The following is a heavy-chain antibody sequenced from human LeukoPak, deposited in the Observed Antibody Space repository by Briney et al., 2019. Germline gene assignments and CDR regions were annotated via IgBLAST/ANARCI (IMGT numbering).Heavy chain of an antibody. Sequence: GASVKVSCKASGYTFTSYGISWVRQAPGQGLEWMGWISAYNGNTNYAQKLRGRVTMTTDTSTSTAYMELRSLRSDDTAVYYCARDPGFGLEAGRFDYWGQGTLVTVSS. CDR1: GYTFTSYG. CDR3: ARDPGFGLEAGRFDY. D-gene: IGHD3-10*01. J-gene: IGHJ4*02. CDR2: ISAYNGNT. V-gene: IGHV1-18*01.